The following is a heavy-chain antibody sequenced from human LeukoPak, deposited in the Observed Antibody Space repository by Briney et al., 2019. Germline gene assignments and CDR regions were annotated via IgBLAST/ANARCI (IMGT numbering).Heavy chain of an antibody. CDR3: AKGSAGYSYGYNYFDY. CDR2: ISWNSGSI. V-gene: IGHV3-9*03. D-gene: IGHD5-18*01. Sequence: PGGSLRLSCAASGFTFDDYAMHWVRQAPGKGLEWVSGISWNSGSIGYADSVKGRFTISRDNAKNSLYLQMNSLRAEDMALYYCAKGSAGYSYGYNYFDYWGQGTLVTVSS. CDR1: GFTFDDYA. J-gene: IGHJ4*02.